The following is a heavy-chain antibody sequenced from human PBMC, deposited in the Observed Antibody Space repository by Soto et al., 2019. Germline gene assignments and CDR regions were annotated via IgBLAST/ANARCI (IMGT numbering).Heavy chain of an antibody. CDR3: TRQYDDFWSGYPVSFDP. CDR2: IRSKANSYAT. D-gene: IGHD3-3*01. J-gene: IGHJ5*02. CDR1: GFTFSGSA. Sequence: GGSLRLSCAASGFTFSGSAMHWVRQASGKGLEWVGRIRSKANSYATAYAASVKGRFTISRDDSKNTAYLQMNSLETEDTAVYYCTRQYDDFWSGYPVSFDPWGQGTLVTVSS. V-gene: IGHV3-73*01.